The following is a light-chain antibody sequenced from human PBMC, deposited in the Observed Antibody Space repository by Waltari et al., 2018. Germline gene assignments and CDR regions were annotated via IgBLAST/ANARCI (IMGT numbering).Light chain of an antibody. CDR1: SSDVGSYRY. J-gene: IGLJ2*01. V-gene: IGLV2-14*03. CDR2: DVG. CDR3: SSYTNTSPYVL. Sequence: HSALTQPASVSGSPGQSISISCTGTSSDVGSYRYVSWYQQQPGTAPKLMVYDVGFRPSGVSDRFSGSKSGNTASLTISGLQAEDEATYYCSSYTNTSPYVLFGGGTKLTVL.